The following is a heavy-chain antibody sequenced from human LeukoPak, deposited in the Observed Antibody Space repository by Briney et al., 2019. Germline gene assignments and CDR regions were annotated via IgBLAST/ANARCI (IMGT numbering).Heavy chain of an antibody. CDR3: AIATGGNSNAFDI. J-gene: IGHJ3*02. V-gene: IGHV1-2*02. CDR2: INPNSGGT. D-gene: IGHD4-23*01. Sequence: ASVKVSCKASGYTFTGYYMHWVRQAPGQGLEWMGWINPNSGGTNYAQKFQGRVTMTRDTSISTAYMELSRLRSDDTAVYYCAIATGGNSNAFDIWGQGTMVTVSS. CDR1: GYTFTGYY.